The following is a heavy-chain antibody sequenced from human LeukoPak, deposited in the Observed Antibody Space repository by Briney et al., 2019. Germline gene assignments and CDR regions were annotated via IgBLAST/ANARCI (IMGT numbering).Heavy chain of an antibody. Sequence: SGTLCLTCTVSGGSISSYYWSGGRQPAGKGLEWSGRIYTSVSTNYNPSLNSRVTLSVDTSKTHFSLKLSSVTAADTAVYYCAREVAAAGSHDALDIWGQGAMVTVSS. D-gene: IGHD6-13*01. J-gene: IGHJ3*02. CDR2: IYTSVST. CDR1: GGSISSYY. CDR3: AREVAAAGSHDALDI. V-gene: IGHV4-4*07.